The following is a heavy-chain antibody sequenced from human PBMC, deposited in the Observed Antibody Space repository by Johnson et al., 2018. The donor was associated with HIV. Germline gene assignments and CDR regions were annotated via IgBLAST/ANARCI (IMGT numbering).Heavy chain of an antibody. Sequence: VQLVESGGGLVQPGGSLRLSCAASGFTFSSYAMSWVRQAPGKGLEWVSAISGSGGSPYYADSVMGRFTISRDNSKNTLYLQMHSLRAEDTAEYYCAKTSRGSGWFDAFDIWSQGTMVPVSS. CDR1: GFTFSSYA. CDR2: ISGSGGSP. J-gene: IGHJ3*02. CDR3: AKTSRGSGWFDAFDI. V-gene: IGHV3-23*04. D-gene: IGHD6-13*01.